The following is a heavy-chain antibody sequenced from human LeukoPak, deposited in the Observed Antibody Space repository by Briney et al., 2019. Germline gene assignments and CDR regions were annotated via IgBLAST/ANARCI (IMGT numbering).Heavy chain of an antibody. V-gene: IGHV4-59*01. CDR2: IYYSGST. Sequence: SETLSLTCTVSGGSLSSYYWSWIRQPPGKGLEWIGYIYYSGSTNYNPSLKSRVTISVDTSKNQFSLKLSSVTAADTAVYYCAREKKDTAMAFDYWGQGTLVTVSS. CDR3: AREKKDTAMAFDY. D-gene: IGHD5-18*01. J-gene: IGHJ4*02. CDR1: GGSLSSYY.